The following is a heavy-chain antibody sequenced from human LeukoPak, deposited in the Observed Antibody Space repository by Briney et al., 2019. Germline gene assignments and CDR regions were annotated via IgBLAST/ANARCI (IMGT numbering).Heavy chain of an antibody. J-gene: IGHJ4*02. CDR1: GFTFSRYW. CDR2: MKQDGSEK. D-gene: IGHD5-18*01. V-gene: IGHV3-7*01. Sequence: GGSLRLSCAASGFTFSRYWMSWVRQAPGKGLEWVANMKQDGSEKYYVDSVKGRFTISRDNAKNSLYLQMNSLRAEDTAVYYCARSGFRAKRYSYGYYFDYWGQGTLVTVSS. CDR3: ARSGFRAKRYSYGYYFDY.